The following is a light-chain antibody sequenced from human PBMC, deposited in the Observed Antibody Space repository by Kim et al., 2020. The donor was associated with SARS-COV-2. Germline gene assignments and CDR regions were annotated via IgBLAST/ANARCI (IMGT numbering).Light chain of an antibody. V-gene: IGKV3-11*01. CDR1: QSVGDF. Sequence: EIVLTQSPATLSLSPGEGATLSCRASQSVGDFLAWYQQRPGQAPRLLIYDASRRATGIPTRFSGSGSGTDFTLTVSTLESEDFALYYCQRSSWPITFGQGTRLAIK. CDR3: QRSSWPIT. J-gene: IGKJ5*01. CDR2: DAS.